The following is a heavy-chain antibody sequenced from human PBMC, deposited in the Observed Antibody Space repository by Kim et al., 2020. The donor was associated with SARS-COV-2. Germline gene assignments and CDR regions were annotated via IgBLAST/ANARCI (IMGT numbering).Heavy chain of an antibody. Sequence: SETLSLTCSVSGGSISSYYWSWIRQPPGKGLEWIGYIYYSGTTNYNPSLESRVTISVDASKNQFSLKLTSVTAADTAVYYCAREGRGAANGIDVWGQGTT. J-gene: IGHJ6*02. CDR3: AREGRGAANGIDV. V-gene: IGHV4-59*01. D-gene: IGHD6-13*01. CDR2: IYYSGTT. CDR1: GGSISSYY.